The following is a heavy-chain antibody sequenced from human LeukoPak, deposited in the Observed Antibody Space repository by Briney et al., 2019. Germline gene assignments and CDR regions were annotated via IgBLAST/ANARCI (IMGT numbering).Heavy chain of an antibody. D-gene: IGHD2-2*01. J-gene: IGHJ4*02. CDR3: AREIHNLGYCSSTSCYHDY. V-gene: IGHV4-4*07. CDR1: GGSISSYY. CDR2: IYTSGST. Sequence: PSQTLSLTCTFSGGSISSYYWSWIRQPAGKGLEWIGRIYTSGSTNYNPSVKSRVTMSVDTSTNQFSLKLSSVTAADTAVYYCAREIHNLGYCSSTSCYHDYWGQGTLVTVSS.